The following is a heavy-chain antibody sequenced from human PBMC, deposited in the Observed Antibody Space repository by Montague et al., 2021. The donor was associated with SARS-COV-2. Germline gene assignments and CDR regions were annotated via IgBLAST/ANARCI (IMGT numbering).Heavy chain of an antibody. CDR2: IHYNGYT. J-gene: IGHJ4*02. CDR1: GGLSNTDPSNSDF. Sequence: SETLSLTYTVSGGLSNTDPSNSDFWSWIRQTPGKALEWIGWIHYNGYTNYNPSLKSRVTISIDTSQGYFSLRLNFLTATDTAVYYCASGHIFGQGARGFEHWGQGTLVTVSS. CDR3: ASGHIFGQGARGFEH. D-gene: IGHD1-26*01. V-gene: IGHV4-61*03.